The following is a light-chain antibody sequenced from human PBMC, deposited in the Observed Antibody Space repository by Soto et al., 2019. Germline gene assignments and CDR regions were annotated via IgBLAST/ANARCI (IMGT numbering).Light chain of an antibody. J-gene: IGKJ4*02. V-gene: IGKV3-20*01. CDR3: HQSGSSPT. Sequence: VLTQSPGTLYLSPGERAILSCRASPGVNTKDLAWYQHKSGQTPRLLIYATSTRAAGVPDRFSGSGSGTDFPLMVAGLQPEDFAMYYCHQSGSSPTFGRGTKVEVK. CDR1: PGVNTKD. CDR2: ATS.